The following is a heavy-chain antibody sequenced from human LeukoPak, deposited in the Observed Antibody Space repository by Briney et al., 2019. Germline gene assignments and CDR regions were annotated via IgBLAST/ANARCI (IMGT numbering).Heavy chain of an antibody. CDR2: IYYSGST. V-gene: IGHV4-30-4*08. D-gene: IGHD3-22*01. Sequence: SETLSLTCTVSGGSISSGDYYWSWIRQPPGKGLEWIGYIYYSGSTYYNPSLKSRVTISLDTSKNQFSLKLSSVTAADTAVYYCARYSDYYDSSGYPHLDCWGQGTLVTVSS. CDR3: ARYSDYYDSSGYPHLDC. CDR1: GGSISSGDYY. J-gene: IGHJ4*02.